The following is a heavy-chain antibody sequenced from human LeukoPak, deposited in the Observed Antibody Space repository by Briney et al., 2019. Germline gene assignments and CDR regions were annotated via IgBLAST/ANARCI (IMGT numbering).Heavy chain of an antibody. CDR2: ISAYNGNT. V-gene: IGHV1-18*01. CDR1: GYTFTSYG. CDR3: ARVVPAAIADY. J-gene: IGHJ4*02. D-gene: IGHD2-2*01. Sequence: GASVKVSCKASGYTFTSYGISWVRQAPGQWLEWMGWISAYNGNTNYAQKLQGRVTMTTDTSTSTAYMELKSLRSDDTAVYYCARVVPAAIADYWGQGTLVTVSS.